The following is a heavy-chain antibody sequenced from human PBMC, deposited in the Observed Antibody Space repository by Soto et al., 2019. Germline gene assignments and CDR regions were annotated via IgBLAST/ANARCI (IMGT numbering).Heavy chain of an antibody. Sequence: PSETLSLTYTVSGGSISSYYRSLIRQPPGKGLEWIGYIYYSGSTNYNPSLKSRVTISVDTSKNQFSLKLSSVTAADTAVYYCAIVIEYYDFWSGSKYNWFDPWGQGTLVTVSS. CDR1: GGSISSYY. V-gene: IGHV4-59*01. J-gene: IGHJ5*02. D-gene: IGHD3-3*01. CDR3: AIVIEYYDFWSGSKYNWFDP. CDR2: IYYSGST.